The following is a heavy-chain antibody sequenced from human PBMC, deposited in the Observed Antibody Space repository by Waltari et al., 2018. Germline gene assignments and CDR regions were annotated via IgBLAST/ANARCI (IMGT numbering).Heavy chain of an antibody. CDR3: ARAGAEFYYYGMDV. J-gene: IGHJ6*02. CDR1: GGTSSSSA. CDR2: IIPIFGTA. Sequence: QVQLVQSGAEVKKPGSSVKVSCKASGGTSSSSAISWVRQAPGQGLEWMVRIIPIFGTANYAQKFQGRVTITADESTSTAYMELSSLRSEDTAVYYCARAGAEFYYYGMDVWGQGTTVTVSS. V-gene: IGHV1-69*15. D-gene: IGHD1-26*01.